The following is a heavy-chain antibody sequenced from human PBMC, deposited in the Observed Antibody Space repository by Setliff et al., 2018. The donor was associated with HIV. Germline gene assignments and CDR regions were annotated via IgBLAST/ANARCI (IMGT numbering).Heavy chain of an antibody. CDR2: IYYSGST. Sequence: PSLTCTVSGGSISSGGYYWSWIRQHPGKGLEWIAYIYYSGSTYYNPSLKSRVTISVDTSKNQFSLKLSSVTAADTAVYYCARGYPGIAVAGLSYYYYYYMDVWGKGTTVTVSS. CDR1: GGSISSGGYY. D-gene: IGHD6-19*01. V-gene: IGHV4-31*03. CDR3: ARGYPGIAVAGLSYYYYYYMDV. J-gene: IGHJ6*03.